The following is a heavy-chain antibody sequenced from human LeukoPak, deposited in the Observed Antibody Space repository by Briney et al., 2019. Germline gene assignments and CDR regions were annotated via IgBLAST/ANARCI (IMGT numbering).Heavy chain of an antibody. CDR3: ARDDAVAGHFDY. CDR1: GFTFSSYG. J-gene: IGHJ4*02. D-gene: IGHD6-19*01. Sequence: PGGSLRLSCAASGFTFSSYGMHWVRQAPGKGLEWVSVIYSGGSTYSADSVTARFTISRDNSKNALYLQMNRLRGEVTSVYYCARDDAVAGHFDYWGQGTLVTVFS. CDR2: IYSGGST. V-gene: IGHV3-53*01.